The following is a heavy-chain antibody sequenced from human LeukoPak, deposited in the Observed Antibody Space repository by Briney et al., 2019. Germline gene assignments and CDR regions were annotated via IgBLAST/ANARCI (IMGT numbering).Heavy chain of an antibody. CDR3: ARVNVWGSYRYNEGYYFDY. Sequence: SETLSLTCTVSGGSISSYYWSWIRQPPGKGLEWIGYIYYSGSTNYNPSLKSRVTMSVDTSKNQFSLKLSSVTAADTAVYYRARVNVWGSYRYNEGYYFDYWGQGTLVTVSS. D-gene: IGHD3-16*02. CDR1: GGSISSYY. CDR2: IYYSGST. J-gene: IGHJ4*02. V-gene: IGHV4-59*12.